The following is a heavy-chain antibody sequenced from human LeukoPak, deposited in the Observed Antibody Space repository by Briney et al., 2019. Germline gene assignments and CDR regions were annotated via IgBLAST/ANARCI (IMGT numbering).Heavy chain of an antibody. CDR3: ARLVAYCSSTSCSFDY. CDR1: GGSISSYF. V-gene: IGHV4-4*08. CDR2: ISDSGST. J-gene: IGHJ4*02. Sequence: KPSETLSLTCTVSGGSISSYFWSWIRQPPGTGLEWIGYISDSGSTNYNPSLKSRVTISVDTSKNQFSLKLSSVTAADTAVYYCARLVAYCSSTSCSFDYWGQGTLVTVSS. D-gene: IGHD2-2*01.